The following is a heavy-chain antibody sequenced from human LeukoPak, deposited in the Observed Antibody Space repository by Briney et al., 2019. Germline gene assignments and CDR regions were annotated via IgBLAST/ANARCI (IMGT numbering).Heavy chain of an antibody. CDR1: GYTFTSYG. D-gene: IGHD6-13*01. CDR3: ARDRKHTRHSNGMDV. CDR2: ISAYNGNT. Sequence: ASVKVSCKASGYTFTSYGISWVRQAPGQGLEWMGWISAYNGNTNYAQKLQGRVTMTTDTSTSTAYMELRSLRSDDTAVYYCARDRKHTRHSNGMDVWGQGTTVTVSS. J-gene: IGHJ6*02. V-gene: IGHV1-18*01.